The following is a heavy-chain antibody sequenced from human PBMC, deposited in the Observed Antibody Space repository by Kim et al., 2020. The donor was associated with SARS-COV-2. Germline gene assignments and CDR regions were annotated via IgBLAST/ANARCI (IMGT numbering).Heavy chain of an antibody. V-gene: IGHV3-7*01. CDR2: IDQDGRKN. CDR1: GFTFRSYW. CDR3: ATYYGGRSFDY. Sequence: GGSLRLSCAASGFTFRSYWMSWVRQAPGKGLEWVANIDQDGRKNFYADSVKGRFTISRDNAKNTLSLQMNSLTAEDTAVYFCATYYGGRSFDYWGRGTLVTVSS. D-gene: IGHD4-17*01. J-gene: IGHJ4*02.